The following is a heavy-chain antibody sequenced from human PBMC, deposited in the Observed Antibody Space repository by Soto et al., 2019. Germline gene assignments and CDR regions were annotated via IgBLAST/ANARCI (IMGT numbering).Heavy chain of an antibody. CDR1: GFTFSSYW. J-gene: IGHJ4*02. D-gene: IGHD3-22*01. V-gene: IGHV3-7*01. Sequence: PGGSLRLSCAASGFTFSSYWMSWVRQAPGKGLEWVANIKQDGSEKYYVDSVKGRFTISRDNAKNSLYLQMNSLRAEDTAVYYCARGRTYYDSSGYYFFDYWGQGTLVTVSS. CDR2: IKQDGSEK. CDR3: ARGRTYYDSSGYYFFDY.